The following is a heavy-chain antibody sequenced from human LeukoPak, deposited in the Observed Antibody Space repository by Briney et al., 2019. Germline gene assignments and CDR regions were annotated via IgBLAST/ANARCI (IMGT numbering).Heavy chain of an antibody. CDR3: ARDVGWNSNYAPSSFDY. V-gene: IGHV3-30*10. CDR1: GFSFSSYA. Sequence: PGRSLRLSCAASGFSFSSYAMHWVRQAPGKGLEWVAVMSYDGYNNYNTDSVKGRFTISRDNSKNTLYLQMNSLRVEDTAVYYCARDVGWNSNYAPSSFDYWGQGTLVTVSS. J-gene: IGHJ4*02. CDR2: MSYDGYNN. D-gene: IGHD4-11*01.